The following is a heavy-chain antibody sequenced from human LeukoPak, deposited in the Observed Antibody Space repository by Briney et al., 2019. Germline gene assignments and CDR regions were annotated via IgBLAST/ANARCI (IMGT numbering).Heavy chain of an antibody. V-gene: IGHV3-23*01. CDR3: AKDLDIVVVPAANDY. CDR1: GFTFSSYA. J-gene: IGHJ4*02. D-gene: IGHD2-2*01. CDR2: ISGSGGST. Sequence: PGGSLRLSCAASGFTFSSYAMSWVRQAPGKGLGWVSAISGSGGSTYYADSVKGRFTISRDNSKNTLYLQMNSLRAEDTAVYYCAKDLDIVVVPAANDYWGQGTLVTVSS.